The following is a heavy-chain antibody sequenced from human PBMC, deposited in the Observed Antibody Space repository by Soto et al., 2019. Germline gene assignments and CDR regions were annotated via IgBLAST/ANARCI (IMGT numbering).Heavy chain of an antibody. V-gene: IGHV1-3*05. J-gene: IGHJ6*02. D-gene: IGHD2-21*01. Sequence: QVQLVQSGAEEKKPGASVKVSCKASGYTFSSYAMHWVRQAPGQRLEWMGWINAGNGNTKYSQNFQGRVTITRDTSASTAYMELSSLRSEDTAVYYCVRDLPFGILFFYGMDVWGRGTAVTVSS. CDR1: GYTFSSYA. CDR3: VRDLPFGILFFYGMDV. CDR2: INAGNGNT.